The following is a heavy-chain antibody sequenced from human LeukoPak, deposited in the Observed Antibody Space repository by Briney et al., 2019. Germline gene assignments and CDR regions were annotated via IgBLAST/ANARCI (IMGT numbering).Heavy chain of an antibody. CDR2: INPNSGGT. CDR3: AGTLISSPILYWFDP. J-gene: IGHJ5*02. CDR1: GYTFTDYH. D-gene: IGHD2-15*01. V-gene: IGHV1-2*06. Sequence: ASVKVSCKASGYTFTDYHMHWVRQAPGQGLEWMGRINPNSGGTNYAQKFQGRVTMTRDTSISTAYMELSRLRSDDTAVYYCAGTLISSPILYWFDPWGQGTLVTVSS.